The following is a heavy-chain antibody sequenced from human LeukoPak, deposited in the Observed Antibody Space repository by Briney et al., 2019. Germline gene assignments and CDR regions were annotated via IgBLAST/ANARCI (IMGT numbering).Heavy chain of an antibody. V-gene: IGHV3-48*03. Sequence: GGSLRLSCAASGFTFSNYEMNWVRQAPGKGLEWVSYISTGGSTIYYADSVKGRFTISRDNGKSSLYLRMNSLRAEDTAVYYCARGVYDSTGYYQYWGQGTLVTVSS. CDR3: ARGVYDSTGYYQY. CDR1: GFTFSNYE. J-gene: IGHJ4*02. D-gene: IGHD3-22*01. CDR2: ISTGGSTI.